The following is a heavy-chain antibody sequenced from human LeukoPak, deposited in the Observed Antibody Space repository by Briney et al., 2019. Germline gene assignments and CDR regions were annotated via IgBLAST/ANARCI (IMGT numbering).Heavy chain of an antibody. D-gene: IGHD3-22*01. J-gene: IGHJ2*01. CDR1: GGSISSYY. Sequence: SETLSLTCTVSGGSISSYYWSWIRQPPGKGLEWIGYVYYSGRTSYNPSLKSRLTISVDTSKNQFSLKLSSVTAADTAVYYCARDVHFHDSSALWYFDLWGRGTLVTVSS. CDR2: VYYSGRT. CDR3: ARDVHFHDSSALWYFDL. V-gene: IGHV4-59*01.